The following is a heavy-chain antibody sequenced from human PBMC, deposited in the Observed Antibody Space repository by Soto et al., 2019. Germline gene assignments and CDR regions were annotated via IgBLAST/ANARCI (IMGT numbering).Heavy chain of an antibody. V-gene: IGHV4-4*02. CDR1: GDSINNTYW. CDR2: IYHTGGR. Sequence: PSETLSLTCFVSGDSINNTYWWSWVRQAPEKGLEWIGEIYHTGGRSYMPSLRGRITLSVDTSKNQFSLKLTSVTAADTAVYYCARGRYNWNYWGQGTLVTVSS. D-gene: IGHD1-20*01. CDR3: ARGRYNWNY. J-gene: IGHJ4*02.